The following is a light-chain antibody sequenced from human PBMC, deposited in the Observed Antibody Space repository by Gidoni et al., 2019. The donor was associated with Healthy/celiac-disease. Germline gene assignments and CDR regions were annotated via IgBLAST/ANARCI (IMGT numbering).Light chain of an antibody. V-gene: IGKV2-28*01. CDR3: MQALQTPDT. J-gene: IGKJ2*01. CDR1: QSLLHSNGYNY. CDR2: VGS. Sequence: DLAMTQSRLSLPVTSGEPASISCRSSQSLLHSNGYNYLDWNLQTPGQSPQLLIYVGSNRASGVPDRCSGSGAGTDFTLKISRVEAEDVGVYYCMQALQTPDTFGQXTKLEIK.